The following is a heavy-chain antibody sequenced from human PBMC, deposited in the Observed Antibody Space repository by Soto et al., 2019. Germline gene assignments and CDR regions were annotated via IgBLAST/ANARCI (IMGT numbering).Heavy chain of an antibody. CDR1: GGSISSSSYY. V-gene: IGHV4-39*01. D-gene: IGHD3-3*01. CDR3: ARHGNRGHDFWSDNRQRFDP. J-gene: IGHJ5*02. CDR2: IYYSGST. Sequence: QLQLQESGPGLVKPSETLSLTCTVSGGSISSSSYYWGWIRQPPGKGLEWIGSIYYSGSTYYNPSLKSRVTISVDTSKNQFSLKLSSVTAADTAVYYCARHGNRGHDFWSDNRQRFDPWGQGTLVTVSS.